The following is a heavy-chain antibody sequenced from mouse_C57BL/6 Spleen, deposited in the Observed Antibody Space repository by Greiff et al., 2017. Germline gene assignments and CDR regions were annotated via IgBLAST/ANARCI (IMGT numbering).Heavy chain of an antibody. V-gene: IGHV5-17*01. D-gene: IGHD2-4*01. CDR1: GFTFSDYG. CDR2: ISSGSSTI. Sequence: DVKLVESGGGLVKPGGSLKLSCAASGFTFSDYGMHWVRQAPEKGLEWVAYISSGSSTIYYADTVKGRFTISRDNAKNTLFLQMTSLRSEDTAMYYCARGSIYYDYDVDFDVWGTGTTVTVSS. J-gene: IGHJ1*03. CDR3: ARGSIYYDYDVDFDV.